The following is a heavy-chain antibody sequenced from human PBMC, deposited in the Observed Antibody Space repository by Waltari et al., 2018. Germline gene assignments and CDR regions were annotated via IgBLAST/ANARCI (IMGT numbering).Heavy chain of an antibody. CDR2: IYYSGST. Sequence: QLQLQESGPGLVKPSETLSLTCTVSGGSISSSSYYWGCIRHPPGKGLEWIGSIYYSGSTYYNPSLKSRVTISVDTSKNQFSLKLSSVTAADTAVYYCARIRTHNYYYYYMDVWCKGTTVTISS. J-gene: IGHJ6*03. V-gene: IGHV4-39*07. CDR3: ARIRTHNYYYYYMDV. CDR1: GGSISSSSYY.